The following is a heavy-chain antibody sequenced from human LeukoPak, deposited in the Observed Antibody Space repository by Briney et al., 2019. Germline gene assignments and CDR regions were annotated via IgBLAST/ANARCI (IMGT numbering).Heavy chain of an antibody. CDR2: IYYSGST. CDR3: ARDLVVQNRGFDP. V-gene: IGHV4-59*01. Sequence: SETLSLTCTVSGGSISSYYWSWIRQPPGKGLEWIGYIYYSGSTNYNPSLKSRVTISVDTSKNQFSLKLSSVTAADTAVYYCARDLVVQNRGFDPWGQGTLVTVSS. J-gene: IGHJ5*02. CDR1: GGSISSYY. D-gene: IGHD2-2*01.